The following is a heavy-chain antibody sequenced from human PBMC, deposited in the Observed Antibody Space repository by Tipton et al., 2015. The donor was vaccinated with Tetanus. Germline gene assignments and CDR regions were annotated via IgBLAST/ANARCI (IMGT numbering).Heavy chain of an antibody. J-gene: IGHJ5*02. Sequence: TLSLTCTVSGDSISRGGYFWDWIRPRPGKGPGGVGYIYYSGDTYYNPSLKRRLSMSVDTSKNQFSLNLTSVTAADTAVYYCARDQGGGRVVRLNWLDPWGQGTLVTVSS. CDR1: GDSISRGGYF. CDR2: IYYSGDT. D-gene: IGHD6-6*01. V-gene: IGHV4-31*03. CDR3: ARDQGGGRVVRLNWLDP.